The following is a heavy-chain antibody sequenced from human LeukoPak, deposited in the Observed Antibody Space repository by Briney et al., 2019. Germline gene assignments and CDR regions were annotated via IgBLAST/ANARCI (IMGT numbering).Heavy chain of an antibody. CDR3: ARGRVAAAGTTWYYGMDV. J-gene: IGHJ6*02. CDR1: GGSISSYY. D-gene: IGHD6-13*01. Sequence: SETLSLTCTVSGGSISSYYWSWIRQPPGKGLEWIGYIYYSGSTNYNPSLKSRVTISVDTSKNQFSLKLSSETAADTAVYYCARGRVAAAGTTWYYGMDVWGQGTTVTVSS. CDR2: IYYSGST. V-gene: IGHV4-59*01.